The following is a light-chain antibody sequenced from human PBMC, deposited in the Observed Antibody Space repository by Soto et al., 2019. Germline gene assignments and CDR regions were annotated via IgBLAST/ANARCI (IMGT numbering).Light chain of an antibody. V-gene: IGKV1-5*03. J-gene: IGKJ1*01. CDR1: QALXSG. Sequence: IQLTQSPSTLSGSAGDRVTIPCRASQALXSGIAWYQPEPGKAPKILXDTASTLKRGGPSRLSGSGSATEFTLTISSLQPDDFANYYFQHYKSDSEAFGQGTKVDIK. CDR3: QHYKSDSEA. CDR2: TAS.